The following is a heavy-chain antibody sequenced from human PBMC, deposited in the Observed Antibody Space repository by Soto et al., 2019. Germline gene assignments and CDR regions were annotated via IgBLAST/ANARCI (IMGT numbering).Heavy chain of an antibody. J-gene: IGHJ4*02. CDR2: IYYGGTT. D-gene: IGHD3-22*01. CDR1: GGSISPYY. V-gene: IGHV4-59*08. CDR3: ARLVYDSSGYRPG. Sequence: SETLSLTCTVSGGSISPYYWTWVRQPPGKGLEWIGYIYYGGTTSYNPSLMSRVTISLETSKSQISLKLSSVTAADTAVYYCARLVYDSSGYRPGWGQGTLVTVS.